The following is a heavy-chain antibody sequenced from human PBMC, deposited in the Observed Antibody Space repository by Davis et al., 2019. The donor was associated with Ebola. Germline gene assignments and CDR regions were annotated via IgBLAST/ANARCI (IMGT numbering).Heavy chain of an antibody. D-gene: IGHD6-19*01. Sequence: GESLKISCEASGFTFRSYDMSWVRQAPGKGLEWVANIKQDGSETYYVDSVKDRLTISRDNAKNSLFLQMHSLRAEDTAIYYCTRLQRAVAGNIWGQGTLVTVS. J-gene: IGHJ4*02. CDR2: IKQDGSET. V-gene: IGHV3-7*03. CDR1: GFTFRSYD. CDR3: TRLQRAVAGNI.